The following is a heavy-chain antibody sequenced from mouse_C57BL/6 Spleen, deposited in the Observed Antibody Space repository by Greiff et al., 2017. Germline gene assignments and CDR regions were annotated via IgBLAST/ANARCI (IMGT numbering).Heavy chain of an antibody. CDR1: GYSFTGYY. Sequence: VQLQQSGPELVKPGASVKISCKASGYSFTGYYMNWVKQSPEKSLEWIGEINPSTGGTTYNQKFKAKATLTVDKSSSTAYMQLKSLTSEDSAVYYCARDHYGSSYGYFDVWGTGTTDTVSS. J-gene: IGHJ1*03. CDR2: INPSTGGT. V-gene: IGHV1-42*01. D-gene: IGHD1-1*01. CDR3: ARDHYGSSYGYFDV.